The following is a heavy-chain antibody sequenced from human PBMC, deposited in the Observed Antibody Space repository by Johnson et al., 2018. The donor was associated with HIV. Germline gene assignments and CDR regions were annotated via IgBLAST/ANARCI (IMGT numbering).Heavy chain of an antibody. V-gene: IGHV3-30*02. CDR3: ATGVVVTAMNDAFDI. D-gene: IGHD2-21*02. CDR2: IRSDGSNK. Sequence: QVQLVESGGGVVQPGGSLRLSCAASGFTFRNYAMHWVRQAPGKGLEWVAFIRSDGSNKYYADSVKGRFTISRDNSKNTLYLQMNSLRAEDTAVYYCATGVVVTAMNDAFDIWGQGTMVTVSS. J-gene: IGHJ3*02. CDR1: GFTFRNYA.